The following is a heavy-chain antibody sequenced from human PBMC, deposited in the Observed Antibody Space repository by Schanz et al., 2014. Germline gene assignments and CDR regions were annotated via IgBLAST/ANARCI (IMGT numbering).Heavy chain of an antibody. CDR3: ARGGPAYYFDD. J-gene: IGHJ4*02. CDR1: GFTFGDYA. Sequence: EVQLLESGGGLVQPGGSLRLSCAASGFTFGDYAMTWVRQAPGKGLEWVSAISGGGGTTYYADSVKGRFTISRDNSKNTVYIQMNSLRAEDTAVYYCARGGPAYYFDDWGQGTLVTVSS. V-gene: IGHV3-23*01. CDR2: ISGGGGTT.